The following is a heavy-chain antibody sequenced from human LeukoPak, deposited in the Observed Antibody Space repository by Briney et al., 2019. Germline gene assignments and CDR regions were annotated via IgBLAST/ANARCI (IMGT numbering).Heavy chain of an antibody. CDR3: ARSPRGYYYYGMDV. D-gene: IGHD3-10*01. Sequence: SETLSLTCTVSGGSISSFYWSWIRQPPGKGLEWIGYVSYSGSTNYNPSLKSRVTISVDTSKNQFSLKLSPVTAADTAVYYCARSPRGYYYYGMDVWGQGTTVTVSS. CDR2: VSYSGST. V-gene: IGHV4-59*01. CDR1: GGSISSFY. J-gene: IGHJ6*02.